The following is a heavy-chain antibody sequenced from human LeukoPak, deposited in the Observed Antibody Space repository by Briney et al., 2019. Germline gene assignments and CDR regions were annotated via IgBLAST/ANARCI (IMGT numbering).Heavy chain of an antibody. CDR1: GYTFTSYD. V-gene: IGHV1-8*01. J-gene: IGHJ6*02. Sequence: ASVKVSYKASGYTFTSYDINWVRQATGQGLEWMGWMNPNSGNTGYAQKFQGRVTMTRNTSISTAYMELSSLRSEDTAVYYCARGGYSYGYYYGMDVWGQGTTVTVSS. CDR2: MNPNSGNT. CDR3: ARGGYSYGYYYGMDV. D-gene: IGHD5-18*01.